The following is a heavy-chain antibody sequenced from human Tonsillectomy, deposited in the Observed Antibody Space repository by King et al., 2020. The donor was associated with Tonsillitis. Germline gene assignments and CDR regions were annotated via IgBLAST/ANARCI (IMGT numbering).Heavy chain of an antibody. J-gene: IGHJ4*02. CDR1: GFAFTNTG. CDR3: AKDSGVVAVAGEFDY. D-gene: IGHD6-19*01. CDR2: ISFDGSDK. Sequence: QVQLVESGGGVVQPGRSLRLSCVASGFAFTNTGMHWVRQAPGKGLEWVAVISFDGSDKFYADSVKGRFTVSRDNSENTLYLHMNSLRPEDTAVYYCAKDSGVVAVAGEFDYWGQGTLVTVSS. V-gene: IGHV3-30*18.